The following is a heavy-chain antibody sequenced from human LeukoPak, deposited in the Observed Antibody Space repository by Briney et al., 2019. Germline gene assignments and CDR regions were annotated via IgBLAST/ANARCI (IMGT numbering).Heavy chain of an antibody. V-gene: IGHV3-7*03. Sequence: GGSLRLSCGASGFTFSTYWMTWFRQAPGKGLEWVANIKQDGSEKSYVDSVKGRFTISRDNAKNSLYPQMNNLRAEDTAVYYCATGLWTFGYWGQGTQVTVSS. D-gene: IGHD2-21*01. CDR3: ATGLWTFGY. CDR2: IKQDGSEK. CDR1: GFTFSTYW. J-gene: IGHJ4*02.